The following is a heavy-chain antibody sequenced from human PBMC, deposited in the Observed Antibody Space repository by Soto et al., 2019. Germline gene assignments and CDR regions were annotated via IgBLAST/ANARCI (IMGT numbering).Heavy chain of an antibody. V-gene: IGHV3-30*18. CDR2: ISYDGSNK. Sequence: GGSLGLSCAASGFTFSSYGMHWVRQAPGKGLEWVAVISYDGSNKYYADSVKGRFTISRDNSKNTLYLQMNSLRAEDTAVYYCAKDSRAFIAVAGTGRGYYFQHWGQGTLVTVSS. D-gene: IGHD6-19*01. J-gene: IGHJ1*01. CDR1: GFTFSSYG. CDR3: AKDSRAFIAVAGTGRGYYFQH.